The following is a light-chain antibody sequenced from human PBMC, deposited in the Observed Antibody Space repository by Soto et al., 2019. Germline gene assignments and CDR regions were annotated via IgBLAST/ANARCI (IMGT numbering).Light chain of an antibody. Sequence: DIQLTQSPSFLSASVGNRVTITCRASQGSSSYLAWYQQKPGKAPKLLIYAASTLQSGVPSRFSGSGSGTEFTLTISSLQPEDFATYYCHQLNTPRTFGPGTKVDIK. CDR1: QGSSSY. CDR2: AAS. V-gene: IGKV1-9*01. CDR3: HQLNTPRT. J-gene: IGKJ3*01.